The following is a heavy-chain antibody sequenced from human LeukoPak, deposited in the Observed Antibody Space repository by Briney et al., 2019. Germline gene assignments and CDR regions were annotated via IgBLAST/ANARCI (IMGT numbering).Heavy chain of an antibody. J-gene: IGHJ1*01. D-gene: IGHD3-3*01. CDR3: ARLDFWSGYYQH. Sequence: PSETLSLTCTVSGGSISSSSYYWSWIRQPPGKGLEWIGYIYYSGSTNYNPSLKSRVTISVDTSKNQFSLKLSSVTAADTAVYYCARLDFWSGYYQHWGQGTLVTVSS. CDR2: IYYSGST. V-gene: IGHV4-61*01. CDR1: GGSISSSSYY.